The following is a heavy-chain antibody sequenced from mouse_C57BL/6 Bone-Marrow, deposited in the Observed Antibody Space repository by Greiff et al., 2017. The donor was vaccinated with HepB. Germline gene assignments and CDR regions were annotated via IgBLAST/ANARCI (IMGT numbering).Heavy chain of an antibody. CDR2: IYPRSGNT. D-gene: IGHD2-3*01. CDR1: GYTFTSYG. V-gene: IGHV1-81*01. Sequence: QVQLQQSGAELARPGASVKLSCKASGYTFTSYGISWVKQRTGQGLEWIGEIYPRSGNTYYNEKFKGKATLTADKSSSTAYMELRSLTSEDSAVYFCASGDDGYYLDYWGQGTTLTVSS. CDR3: ASGDDGYYLDY. J-gene: IGHJ2*01.